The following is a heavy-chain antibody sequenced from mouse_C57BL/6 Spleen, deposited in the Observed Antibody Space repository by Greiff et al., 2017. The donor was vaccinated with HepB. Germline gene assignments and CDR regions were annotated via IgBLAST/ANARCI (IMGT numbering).Heavy chain of an antibody. CDR1: GYTFTSYW. V-gene: IGHV1-59*01. D-gene: IGHD4-1*01. CDR3: ARSSLGYYFDY. Sequence: QVQLQQPGAELVRPGPSVKLSCKASGYTFTSYWMHWVKQRPGQGLEWIGVIDPSDSYTNYNQKFKGKATLTVDTSSSTAYMQLSSLTSEDSAVYYCARSSLGYYFDYWGQGTTLTVSS. CDR2: IDPSDSYT. J-gene: IGHJ2*01.